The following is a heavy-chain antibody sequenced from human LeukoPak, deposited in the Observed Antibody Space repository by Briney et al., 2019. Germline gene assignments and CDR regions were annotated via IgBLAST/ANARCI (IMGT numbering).Heavy chain of an antibody. CDR3: ARERDYDTYFDY. Sequence: GGSLRLSCAVSGFGGSVHHMAWVRQAPGKGLEWVSVRQPGNVSYYADSVKGRFTTSTDNSKNILYLQIKDLRAEDTALYYCARERDYDTYFDYWGQGTLVIVSS. CDR1: GFGGSVHH. J-gene: IGHJ4*02. V-gene: IGHV3-53*01. D-gene: IGHD3-22*01. CDR2: RQPGNVS.